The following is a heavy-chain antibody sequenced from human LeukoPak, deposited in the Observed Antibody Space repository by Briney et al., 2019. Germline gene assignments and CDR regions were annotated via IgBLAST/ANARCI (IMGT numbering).Heavy chain of an antibody. CDR3: ARHVDYGDYLNWFDP. D-gene: IGHD4-17*01. CDR2: INHSGST. CDR1: GGSFSGYY. V-gene: IGHV4-34*01. J-gene: IGHJ5*02. Sequence: SETLSLTCAVYGGSFSGYYWSWIRQPPGKGLEWIGEINHSGSTNYNPSLKSRVTISVDTSKSQFSLRLSSVTAADTAVYYCARHVDYGDYLNWFDPWGQGTLVTVSS.